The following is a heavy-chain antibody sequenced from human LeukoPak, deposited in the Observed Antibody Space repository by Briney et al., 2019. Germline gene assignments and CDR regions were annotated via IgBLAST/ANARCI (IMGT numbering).Heavy chain of an antibody. Sequence: GASVKVSCKASGYTFTSYDFNWVRQATGQGLEWMGWMNPKSGNTGYAQKIQGRVTMTRNTSISTAYMELSSLRSEDTAVYYCARSSYSSGWYDPKHSGYFDLWGRGTLVTVSS. CDR3: ARSSYSSGWYDPKHSGYFDL. CDR1: GYTFTSYD. J-gene: IGHJ2*01. CDR2: MNPKSGNT. D-gene: IGHD6-19*01. V-gene: IGHV1-8*01.